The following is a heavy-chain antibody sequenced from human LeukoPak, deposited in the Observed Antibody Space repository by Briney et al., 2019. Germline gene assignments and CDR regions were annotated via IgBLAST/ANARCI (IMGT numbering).Heavy chain of an antibody. J-gene: IGHJ4*02. Sequence: ASVKVSCKASGYTFSRYYMHWLRRAPGQGLEGMGVINPSGGDTTNAQKLQGRVTMTRETSTSTVYMDWGSRRHEGTAVCECAMDSGVEYYWGERTLVSVSS. CDR1: GYTFSRYY. D-gene: IGHD2-2*03. CDR3: AMDSGVEYY. V-gene: IGHV1-46*01. CDR2: INPSGGDT.